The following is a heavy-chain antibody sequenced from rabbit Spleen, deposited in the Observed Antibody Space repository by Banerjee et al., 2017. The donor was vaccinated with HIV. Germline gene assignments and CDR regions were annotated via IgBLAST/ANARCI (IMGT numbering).Heavy chain of an antibody. Sequence: QSLEESGGDLVKPGAALTLTCTASGFSFSYNDYMCWVRQAPGKGLELIACIYTDTETTYYTTWAKGRFTISKTSSTTVTLQMTSLTAADTATYFCVRDKASTSGDYGPYYFDLWGPGTLVTVS. CDR2: IYTDTETT. D-gene: IGHD1-1*01. CDR1: GFSFSYNDY. J-gene: IGHJ4*01. V-gene: IGHV1S40*01. CDR3: VRDKASTSGDYGPYYFDL.